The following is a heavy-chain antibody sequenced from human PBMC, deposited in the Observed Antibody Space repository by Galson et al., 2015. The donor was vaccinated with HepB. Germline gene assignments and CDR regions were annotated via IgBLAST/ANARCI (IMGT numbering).Heavy chain of an antibody. J-gene: IGHJ4*02. V-gene: IGHV3-21*01. Sequence: LRLSCAASGFTFSSYSLNWVRQAPGKGLEWVSCISSGSDYIYYADSVKGRFTISRDNAKNSLYLQMSSLRAEDTAVYYCTRDFVDTAMVSTFSVYWGQGALVTVSS. CDR1: GFTFSSYS. D-gene: IGHD5-18*01. CDR3: TRDFVDTAMVSTFSVY. CDR2: ISSGSDYI.